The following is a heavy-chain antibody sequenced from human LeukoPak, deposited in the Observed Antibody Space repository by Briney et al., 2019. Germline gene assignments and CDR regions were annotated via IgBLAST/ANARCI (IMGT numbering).Heavy chain of an antibody. D-gene: IGHD4-17*01. V-gene: IGHV3-23*01. CDR1: GFSISSNY. CDR3: AKEYGDPPKIDY. J-gene: IGHJ4*02. Sequence: PGGSLRLSCAASGFSISSNYMSWVRQAPGKGLEWVSAISGSGGSTYYADSVKGRFTISRDNSKNTLYLQMNSLRAEDTAVYYCAKEYGDPPKIDYWGQGTLVTVSS. CDR2: ISGSGGST.